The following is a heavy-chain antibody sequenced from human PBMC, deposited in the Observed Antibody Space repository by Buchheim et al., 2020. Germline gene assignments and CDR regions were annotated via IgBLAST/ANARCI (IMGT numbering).Heavy chain of an antibody. V-gene: IGHV3-21*01. J-gene: IGHJ4*02. Sequence: EVQLVESGGGLVKPGGSLRLSCAASGFTSSSYSMNWVRQAPGKGLEWVSSISSSSSYIYYEDSVKGRFTISRDNAKNSLYLQMNSLRAEDTAVYYCARIAVAGTHADYWGQGTL. CDR3: ARIAVAGTHADY. CDR1: GFTSSSYS. D-gene: IGHD6-19*01. CDR2: ISSSSSYI.